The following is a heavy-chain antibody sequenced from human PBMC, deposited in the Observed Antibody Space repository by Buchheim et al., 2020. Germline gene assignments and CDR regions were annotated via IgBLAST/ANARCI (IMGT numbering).Heavy chain of an antibody. V-gene: IGHV4-34*01. CDR3: ARGGWEVRLNY. CDR2: INHSGSP. D-gene: IGHD4-17*01. CDR1: GGSFSGYY. Sequence: QVQLQQWGAGLLKPSETLSLTCAVYGGSFSGYYWSWIRQAPGKGLEWIGEINHSGSPNYNPSLKIRVTISVDTSNNQFSLKLSSVTAADTAVYYCARGGWEVRLNYWGQGTL. J-gene: IGHJ4*02.